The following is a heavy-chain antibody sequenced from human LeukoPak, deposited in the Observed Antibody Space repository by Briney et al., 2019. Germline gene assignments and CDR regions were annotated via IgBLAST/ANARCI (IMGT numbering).Heavy chain of an antibody. J-gene: IGHJ3*02. CDR3: YSFYYYDSSGYTDAFDI. CDR2: INHSGST. CDR1: GGSFSVYY. V-gene: IGHV4-34*01. Sequence: PSETLSLTCAVYGGSFSVYYWSWIRQPPGKGLEWIGEINHSGSTYYNPSLKSRVTISVDTSKNQFSLKLSSVTAADTAVYYSYSFYYYDSSGYTDAFDIWGQGTMVTVSS. D-gene: IGHD3-22*01.